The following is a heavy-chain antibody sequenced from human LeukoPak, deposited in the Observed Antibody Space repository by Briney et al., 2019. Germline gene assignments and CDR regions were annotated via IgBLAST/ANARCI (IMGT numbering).Heavy chain of an antibody. CDR2: ISGSGGST. J-gene: IGHJ5*02. CDR1: GFTFSSYG. Sequence: PGGSLRLSCAASGFTFSSYGMSWVRQAPGKGLAWVSAISGSGGSTYYADSVKGRFTISRDNSKNTLYLQMNSLRAEDTAVYYCAKGGRYSALYNWFDPWGQGTLVTVSS. CDR3: AKGGRYSALYNWFDP. D-gene: IGHD3-9*01. V-gene: IGHV3-23*01.